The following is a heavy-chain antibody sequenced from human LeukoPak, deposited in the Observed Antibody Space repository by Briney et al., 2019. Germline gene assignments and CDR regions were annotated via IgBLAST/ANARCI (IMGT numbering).Heavy chain of an antibody. D-gene: IGHD3-22*01. J-gene: IGHJ4*02. V-gene: IGHV4-39*01. Sequence: SETLSLTCTVSGGSISSSSYYWGWIRQRPGKGLEWIGSIYYSGSTYYNPSLNSRVTISVDTSKNQFSLKLSSVTAADTAVYYCASFTSGEGYDSSGYYYFDYWGQGTPVTVSS. CDR3: ASFTSGEGYDSSGYYYFDY. CDR2: IYYSGST. CDR1: GGSISSSSYY.